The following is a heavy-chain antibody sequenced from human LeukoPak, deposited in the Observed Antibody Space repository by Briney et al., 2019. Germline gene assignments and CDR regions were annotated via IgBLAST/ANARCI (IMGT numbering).Heavy chain of an antibody. Sequence: SETLSLTCTVSGGSISSYYWGWVRQPAGKGLEWIGRIYSSGTTNYNPSLKSRLTMSVDTSKNQFSLKLSSVTAADTAVYYCARGDAGYSSSWLFDYWGQGTLVTVSS. D-gene: IGHD6-13*01. J-gene: IGHJ4*02. CDR1: GGSISSYY. CDR2: IYSSGTT. V-gene: IGHV4-4*07. CDR3: ARGDAGYSSSWLFDY.